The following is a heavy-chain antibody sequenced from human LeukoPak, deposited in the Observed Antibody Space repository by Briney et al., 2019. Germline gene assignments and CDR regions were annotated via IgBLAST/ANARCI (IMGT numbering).Heavy chain of an antibody. D-gene: IGHD2-15*01. CDR2: FDPEDGET. CDR1: GYTLTELS. Sequence: ASVKVSCKVSGYTLTELSMHWVRQAPGKGLEWMGGFDPEDGETIYAQKFQGRVTMTEDTSTDTAYMELSSLRSEDTAVYYCATVVVVVAANWFDPWGQGTLVTVSS. CDR3: ATVVVVVAANWFDP. J-gene: IGHJ5*02. V-gene: IGHV1-24*01.